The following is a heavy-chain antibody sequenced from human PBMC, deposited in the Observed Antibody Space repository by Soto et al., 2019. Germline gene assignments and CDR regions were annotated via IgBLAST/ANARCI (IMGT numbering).Heavy chain of an antibody. CDR2: IYYSGST. V-gene: IGHV4-59*01. D-gene: IGHD3-3*01. Sequence: PSETMSLTCTVSGGSISSYYGSWIRQPPGKGLEWIGYIYYSGSTNYNPSLKSRVTISVDTSKNQFSLKLSSVTAADTAVYYCARDHDSGWDPWGQGTLVTVSS. CDR1: GGSISSYY. J-gene: IGHJ5*02. CDR3: ARDHDSGWDP.